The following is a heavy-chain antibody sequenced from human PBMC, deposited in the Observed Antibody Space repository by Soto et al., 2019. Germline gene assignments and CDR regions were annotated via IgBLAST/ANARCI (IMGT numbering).Heavy chain of an antibody. CDR1: GYTFTSYA. J-gene: IGHJ2*01. CDR3: ARGVPAAQRGYFDL. CDR2: INAGNGNT. Sequence: QVQLVQSGAEVKKPGASVKVSCKASGYTFTSYAMHWLRQAPGQRLEWMGWINAGNGNTKYSQKFQGSVTITRDTSASTAYMELSSLRSEDTAVYYCARGVPAAQRGYFDLWGRGTLVNGSS. V-gene: IGHV1-3*01. D-gene: IGHD2-2*01.